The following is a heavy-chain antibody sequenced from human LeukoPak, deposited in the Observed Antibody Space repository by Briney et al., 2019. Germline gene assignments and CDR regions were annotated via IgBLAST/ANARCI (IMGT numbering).Heavy chain of an antibody. Sequence: GGSLRLSCAASGFTFNTYSMNWVRQAPGKGVEWISYISNSGNTIYYADSVKGRFTISRDNAKNSLYLQMNSLRAEDTAVYYCARETPRRGETRDGYRWGQGTLVTVSS. CDR2: ISNSGNTI. CDR3: ARETPRRGETRDGYR. CDR1: GFTFNTYS. V-gene: IGHV3-48*04. D-gene: IGHD5-24*01. J-gene: IGHJ4*02.